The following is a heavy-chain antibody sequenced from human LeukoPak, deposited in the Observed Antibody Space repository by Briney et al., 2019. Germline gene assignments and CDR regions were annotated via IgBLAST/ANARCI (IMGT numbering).Heavy chain of an antibody. V-gene: IGHV4-59*01. Sequence: SETLSLTCTVSGGSISSYYWSWIRQPPGKGLEWIGYIYYSGSTNYNPSLKSRVTISVDTSKNQFSLKLSSVTAADTAVYYCARVGRGGVVSAATEYFDYWGQGTLVTASS. CDR2: IYYSGST. J-gene: IGHJ4*02. D-gene: IGHD2-2*01. CDR3: ARVGRGGVVSAATEYFDY. CDR1: GGSISSYY.